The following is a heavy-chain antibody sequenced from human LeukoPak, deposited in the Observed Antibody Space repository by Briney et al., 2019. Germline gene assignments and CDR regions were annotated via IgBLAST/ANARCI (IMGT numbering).Heavy chain of an antibody. CDR2: INPSGGTT. CDR3: ARPTSIIPASNVSYYYYAMEI. D-gene: IGHD2-2*01. Sequence: ASVKVSCKASGYTFNNYYMRWVRQAPGQGLEWMGIINPSGGTTTYAHKFQDRVTMIRDTSTSTVYMEVSSLRPEDTAVYSCARPTSIIPASNVSYYYYAMEIWGQGTPVTVSS. J-gene: IGHJ6*02. CDR1: GYTFNNYY. V-gene: IGHV1-46*02.